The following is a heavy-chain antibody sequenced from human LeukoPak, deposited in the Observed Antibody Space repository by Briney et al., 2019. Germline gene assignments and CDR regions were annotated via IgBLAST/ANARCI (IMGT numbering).Heavy chain of an antibody. V-gene: IGHV1-2*06. CDR2: INPNSGGT. Sequence: ASVKVSFKASGYTFTGYYMHWVRQAPGQGLEWMGRINPNSGGTNYAQKFQGRVTMTRDTSISTAYMELSRLRSDDTAVYYCARGEGYCSGGSCYIFDYWGQGTLVTVSS. CDR1: GYTFTGYY. D-gene: IGHD2-15*01. J-gene: IGHJ4*02. CDR3: ARGEGYCSGGSCYIFDY.